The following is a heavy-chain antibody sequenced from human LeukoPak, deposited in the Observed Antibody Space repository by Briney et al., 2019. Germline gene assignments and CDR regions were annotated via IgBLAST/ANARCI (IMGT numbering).Heavy chain of an antibody. CDR3: ARDTPDYDFWSGYYEDYFDY. D-gene: IGHD3-3*01. Sequence: GGSLRLSCAASGLTFSHYGMHWVRQAPGKGLEWVAAISYDGNAKYYVDSVKGRFAISRDNARNTLYLQMNGLRVEDTAVYYCARDTPDYDFWSGYYEDYFDYWGQGTLVTVSS. V-gene: IGHV3-30*03. CDR2: ISYDGNAK. CDR1: GLTFSHYG. J-gene: IGHJ4*02.